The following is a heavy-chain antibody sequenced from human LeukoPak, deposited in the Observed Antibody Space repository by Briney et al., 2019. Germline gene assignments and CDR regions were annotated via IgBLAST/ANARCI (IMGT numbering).Heavy chain of an antibody. Sequence: PGGSLRLSCAASGFTLRSHAMSWVRQAPGKGLEWVSAISGSGGSTDYVDSVKGRFTIPRDNSKNTLYLQMNSLRADDTAVYYCAKQMSTVTFTPFDYWGQGTLVTVSS. V-gene: IGHV3-23*01. CDR2: ISGSGGST. D-gene: IGHD3-16*01. CDR3: AKQMSTVTFTPFDY. CDR1: GFTLRSHA. J-gene: IGHJ4*02.